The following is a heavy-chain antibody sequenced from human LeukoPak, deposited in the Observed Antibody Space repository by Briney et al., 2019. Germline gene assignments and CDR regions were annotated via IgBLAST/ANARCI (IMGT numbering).Heavy chain of an antibody. V-gene: IGHV1-46*01. CDR3: ARIPYCSGGSCYGIDY. Sequence: ASVKVSCKASGYTFTSYYMHWVRQAPGQGLEWMGIIDPSGGSTSYAQKFQGRVTMTRDTSTSTVYMELSSLRSEDTAVYYCARIPYCSGGSCYGIDYWGQGTLVTVSS. J-gene: IGHJ4*02. CDR2: IDPSGGST. D-gene: IGHD2-15*01. CDR1: GYTFTSYY.